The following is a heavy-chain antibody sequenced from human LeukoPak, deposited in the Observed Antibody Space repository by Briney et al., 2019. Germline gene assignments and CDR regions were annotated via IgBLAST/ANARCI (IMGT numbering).Heavy chain of an antibody. CDR1: GFTFSGYW. Sequence: GGSLRLSCAASGFTFSGYWMSWVRQAPGKGLEWVANIKQDGSEKYYVDSVKGRFTISRDNARNSLYLQMNSLRAEDTAVYYCARRAGAYSHPYDYWGQGTLVTVSS. CDR3: ARRAGAYSHPYDY. D-gene: IGHD4/OR15-4a*01. V-gene: IGHV3-7*03. J-gene: IGHJ4*02. CDR2: IKQDGSEK.